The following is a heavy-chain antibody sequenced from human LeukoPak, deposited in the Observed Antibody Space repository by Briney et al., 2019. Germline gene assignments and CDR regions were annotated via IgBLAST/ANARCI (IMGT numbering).Heavy chain of an antibody. J-gene: IGHJ4*02. V-gene: IGHV3-30*04. Sequence: GGPLRLSCAASGFTFSSYAMHWVRQAPGKGLEWVAVISYDGSNKYYADSVKGRFTISRDNSKNTLYLQMNSLRAEDTAVYYCARDPHPPGGYSYGYEYWGQGTLVTVSS. CDR2: ISYDGSNK. D-gene: IGHD5-18*01. CDR3: ARDPHPPGGYSYGYEY. CDR1: GFTFSSYA.